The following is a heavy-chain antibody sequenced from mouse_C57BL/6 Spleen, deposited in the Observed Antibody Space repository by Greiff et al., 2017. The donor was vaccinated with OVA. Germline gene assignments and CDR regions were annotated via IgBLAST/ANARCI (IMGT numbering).Heavy chain of an antibody. CDR2: IDPTSGGT. V-gene: IGHV1-72*01. Sequence: QVQLKQPGAELVKPGASVKLSCKASGYTFTSYWMHWVKQRPGRGLEWIGRIDPTSGGTKYNEKFKSKATLTVDKPSSTAYMQLSSLTSEDSAVYYCARSVAYYGNAMDYWGQGTSVTVSS. CDR3: ARSVAYYGNAMDY. J-gene: IGHJ4*01. D-gene: IGHD1-1*01. CDR1: GYTFTSYW.